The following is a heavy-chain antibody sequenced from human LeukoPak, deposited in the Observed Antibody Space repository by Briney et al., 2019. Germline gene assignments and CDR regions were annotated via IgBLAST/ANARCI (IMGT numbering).Heavy chain of an antibody. V-gene: IGHV4-34*01. CDR2: INHSGST. Sequence: PSETLSLTCAVYGGSFSGYYWSWIRQPPGKGLEWIGEINHSGSTNYNPSLKSRVTISVDTSKNQFSLKLSSVTAADTAVYYCARVDGYDLGGDFDYWGQGTLVTVSS. J-gene: IGHJ4*02. CDR3: ARVDGYDLGGDFDY. D-gene: IGHD5-12*01. CDR1: GGSFSGYY.